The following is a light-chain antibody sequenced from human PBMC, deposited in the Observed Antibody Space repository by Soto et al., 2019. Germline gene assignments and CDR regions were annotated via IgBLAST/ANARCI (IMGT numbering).Light chain of an antibody. CDR1: QGIGNN. CDR3: QQYNSYPWT. V-gene: IGKV1-17*01. J-gene: IGKJ1*01. Sequence: IQMTQSPSSLSASIGDRVTVTCRASQGIGNNLGWYQQKPGKAPKLLIYAASSLQSGVPSRFSGSGSGTEFTLTISSLQPDDFATYYCQQYNSYPWTFGQGTKVDIK. CDR2: AAS.